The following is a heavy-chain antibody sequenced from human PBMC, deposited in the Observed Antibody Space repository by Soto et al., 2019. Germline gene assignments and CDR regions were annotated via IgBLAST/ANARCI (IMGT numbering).Heavy chain of an antibody. D-gene: IGHD6-6*01. Sequence: QVQLVESGGGVVQPGRSLRLSCAASGFTFSSYGMHWVRQAPGKGLEWVAVISYDGSNKYYADSVKGRFTISRDNSKNTLYLQMNSLRGEDTAVYYCAKGRGSIAARRGLGYYFDYWGQGTLVTVSS. CDR3: AKGRGSIAARRGLGYYFDY. CDR2: ISYDGSNK. J-gene: IGHJ4*02. V-gene: IGHV3-30*18. CDR1: GFTFSSYG.